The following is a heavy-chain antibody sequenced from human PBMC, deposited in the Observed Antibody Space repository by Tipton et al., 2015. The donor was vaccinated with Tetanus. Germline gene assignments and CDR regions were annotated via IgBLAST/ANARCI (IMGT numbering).Heavy chain of an antibody. D-gene: IGHD6-19*01. Sequence: QLVQSGAEVKKPGASVKVSCKASGYTFTHYGISWVRQAPGQGLELVGWISPFTGDTEYAQNLQDRLILTTDTSTATAYVEVRSLTSDDTAVYYCARDRAVPVQAYGTDVWGQGTSVTVS. CDR1: GYTFTHYG. CDR2: ISPFTGDT. J-gene: IGHJ6*02. CDR3: ARDRAVPVQAYGTDV. V-gene: IGHV1-18*01.